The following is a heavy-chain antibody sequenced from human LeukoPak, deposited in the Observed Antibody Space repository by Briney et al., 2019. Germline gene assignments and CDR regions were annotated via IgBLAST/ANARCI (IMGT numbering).Heavy chain of an antibody. CDR3: ARATVAANLYYGMDV. V-gene: IGHV5-51*01. D-gene: IGHD6-19*01. CDR2: IYPGDSDT. J-gene: IGHJ6*02. Sequence: GESLKISCQGSGYSFSNYWIGWVRQMPGKGLEWMGIIYPGDSDTRYSPSFQGQVTISADKSISTAYLQWSSLKASDTAMYYCARATVAANLYYGMDVWGQGTTVTVSS. CDR1: GYSFSNYW.